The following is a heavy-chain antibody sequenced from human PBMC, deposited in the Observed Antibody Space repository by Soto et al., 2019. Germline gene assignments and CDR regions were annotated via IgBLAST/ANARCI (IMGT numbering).Heavy chain of an antibody. J-gene: IGHJ4*02. Sequence: PGGSLRLSCAVSGFTFGTYWMNWVRQAPGKGLEWVANIKQDGSERYYVDSVKGRFTISRDNAKNSLSLQMNSLRAEDTAVYYCARGYSRIDYWGQGTLVTVSS. D-gene: IGHD2-21*01. CDR3: ARGYSRIDY. CDR1: GFTFGTYW. V-gene: IGHV3-7*01. CDR2: IKQDGSER.